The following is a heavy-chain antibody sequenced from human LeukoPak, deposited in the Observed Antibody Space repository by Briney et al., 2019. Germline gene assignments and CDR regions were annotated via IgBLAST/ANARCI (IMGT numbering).Heavy chain of an antibody. CDR1: GGSISSGDYY. V-gene: IGHV4-30-4*01. CDR3: ARSWYCSGGTCYSREFDY. CDR2: IYYSGST. D-gene: IGHD2-15*01. Sequence: SETLSLTCTVSGGSISSGDYYWSWIRQPPGKGLEWIGYIYYSGSTYYNPSLKSRVTISVDTSKNQFSLKLSSVTAADTAVYYCARSWYCSGGTCYSREFDYWGQGTLVTVSS. J-gene: IGHJ4*02.